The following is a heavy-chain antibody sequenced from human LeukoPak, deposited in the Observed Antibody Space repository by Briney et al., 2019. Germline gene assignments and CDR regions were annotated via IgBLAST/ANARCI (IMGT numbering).Heavy chain of an antibody. Sequence: GGSLRLSCAASGFTFSSYAMHWVRQAPGKGLEWVAVISYDGSNKYYADSVKGRFTISRDNSKNTLYLQMNSLRAEDTAVYYCAREPDIQLWGAAAGGFDYWGQGTLVTVSS. CDR2: ISYDGSNK. J-gene: IGHJ4*02. D-gene: IGHD6-13*01. CDR1: GFTFSSYA. V-gene: IGHV3-30-3*01. CDR3: AREPDIQLWGAAAGGFDY.